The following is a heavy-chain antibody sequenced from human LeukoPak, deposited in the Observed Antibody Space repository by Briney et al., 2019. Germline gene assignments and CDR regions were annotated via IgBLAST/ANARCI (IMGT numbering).Heavy chain of an antibody. CDR2: IYPGDSDT. CDR1: GYSFTSYW. J-gene: IGHJ4*02. Sequence: GESLKISCKGSGYSFTSYWIGWVRQMPGKGLGWMGIIYPGDSDTRYSPSFQGQVTISADKSISTAYLQWSSLKASDTAMYYCARRRYYYDSSGYYQVAYFDYWGQGTLVTVSS. V-gene: IGHV5-51*01. D-gene: IGHD3-22*01. CDR3: ARRRYYYDSSGYYQVAYFDY.